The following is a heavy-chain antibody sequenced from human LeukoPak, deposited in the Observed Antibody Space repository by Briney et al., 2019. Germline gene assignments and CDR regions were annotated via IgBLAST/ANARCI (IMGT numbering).Heavy chain of an antibody. V-gene: IGHV3-49*04. CDR1: GFTFGDYA. Sequence: SGGSLRLSCTASGFTFGDYAMSWVRQAPGKGLEWVGFIRSKAYGGTTEYAASVKGRFTISRDDSKSIAYLQMNSLKTEDTAVYYCTRDGAVATIFTRFDYWGQGTLVTVSS. CDR2: IRSKAYGGTT. D-gene: IGHD5-12*01. CDR3: TRDGAVATIFTRFDY. J-gene: IGHJ4*02.